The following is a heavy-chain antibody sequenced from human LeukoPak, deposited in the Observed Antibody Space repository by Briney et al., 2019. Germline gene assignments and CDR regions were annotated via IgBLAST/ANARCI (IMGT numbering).Heavy chain of an antibody. CDR3: ARDGVVPLDY. Sequence: ASVTVSCKASGGTFSSYAISWVRQAPGQGLEWMGGIIPIFGTANYAQKFQGRVTITADESTSTAYMELSSLRSEDTAVYYCARDGVVPLDYWGQGTLVTVSS. V-gene: IGHV1-69*13. D-gene: IGHD3-3*01. CDR1: GGTFSSYA. J-gene: IGHJ4*02. CDR2: IIPIFGTA.